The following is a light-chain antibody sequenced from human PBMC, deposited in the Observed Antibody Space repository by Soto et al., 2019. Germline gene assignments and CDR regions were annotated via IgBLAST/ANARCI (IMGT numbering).Light chain of an antibody. CDR3: MSYTTSIIYV. V-gene: IGLV2-14*01. J-gene: IGLJ1*01. Sequence: QSALTQPASVSGSPGQSITISCTGTSSDVGFYNHVSWYQQHPGKAPKLMISDVTNRPSGVSDRFSGSKSGNTASLTISGLQTEGEADYYCMSYTTSIIYVFGSGTKLTVL. CDR2: DVT. CDR1: SSDVGFYNH.